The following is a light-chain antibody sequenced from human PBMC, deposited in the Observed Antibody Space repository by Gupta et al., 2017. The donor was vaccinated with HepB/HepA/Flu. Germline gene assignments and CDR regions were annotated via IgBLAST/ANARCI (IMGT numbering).Light chain of an antibody. CDR3: QSADITNTYVV. V-gene: IGLV3-25*03. Sequence: YELTQPPSVSVSPGQTARITCSGDALPKQYAYWYQQKPGQPPVVLIFKDSERASGIPERFSGSSSGTTVALTINGVRAEDEADYYCQSADITNTYVVFGGGTKLTVL. CDR1: ALPKQY. J-gene: IGLJ3*02. CDR2: KDS.